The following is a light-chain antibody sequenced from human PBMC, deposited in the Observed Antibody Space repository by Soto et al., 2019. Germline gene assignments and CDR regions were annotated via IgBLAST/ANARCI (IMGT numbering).Light chain of an antibody. CDR2: DAS. CDR1: QSVGSY. Sequence: EIVLTQSPATLSLSPGERATLSCRASQSVGSYFAWYQQKPGQAPRLLIYDASNRATGIPARFSGSGSGTDFTLTISSLESEDFAVYYCQQRSNWPLTFGQVTKVEIK. J-gene: IGKJ1*01. CDR3: QQRSNWPLT. V-gene: IGKV3-11*01.